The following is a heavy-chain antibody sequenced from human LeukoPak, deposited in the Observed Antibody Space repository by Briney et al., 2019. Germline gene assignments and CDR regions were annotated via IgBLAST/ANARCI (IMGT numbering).Heavy chain of an antibody. V-gene: IGHV4-34*01. CDR1: GGSFSGYY. CDR2: INHSGST. CDR3: ARDAESWLRWLDP. J-gene: IGHJ5*02. Sequence: SETLSLTCAVYGGSFSGYYWSWIRQPPGKGLEWIGEINHSGSTNYNPSLKSRVTISVDTSKNQFSLKLSSVTAADTAVYYCARDAESWLRWLDPWGQGTLVTVSS. D-gene: IGHD5-12*01.